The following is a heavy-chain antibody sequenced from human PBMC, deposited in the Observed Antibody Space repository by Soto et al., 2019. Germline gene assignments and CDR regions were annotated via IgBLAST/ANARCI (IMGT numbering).Heavy chain of an antibody. CDR3: ARGGHVVVVTAALDY. J-gene: IGHJ4*02. CDR1: GDTFTDYY. Sequence: QVQLMQSGAEVKKPGASVKVSCKASGDTFTDYYIHWVRQAPGQGLEWMGTVNPSGGHTTYAQHFLGRVTTTXXXSXGTLYMELTSLTSDDTAIYYCARGGHVVVVTAALDYWGQGTLVTVSS. D-gene: IGHD2-21*02. CDR2: VNPSGGHT. V-gene: IGHV1-46*01.